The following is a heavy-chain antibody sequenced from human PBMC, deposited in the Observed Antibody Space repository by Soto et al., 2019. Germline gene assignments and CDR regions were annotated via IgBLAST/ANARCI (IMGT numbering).Heavy chain of an antibody. CDR3: ARLALGYDFWSGYPKNWFDP. CDR2: INHSGST. D-gene: IGHD3-3*01. V-gene: IGHV4-34*01. J-gene: IGHJ5*02. Sequence: SDTLSLTCAVYGGSFSGYYWSWIRQPPGKGLGWIGEINHSGSTNYNPSLKSRVTISVDTSKNQFSLKLSSVTAADTAVYYCARLALGYDFWSGYPKNWFDPWGQGTLVTVSS. CDR1: GGSFSGYY.